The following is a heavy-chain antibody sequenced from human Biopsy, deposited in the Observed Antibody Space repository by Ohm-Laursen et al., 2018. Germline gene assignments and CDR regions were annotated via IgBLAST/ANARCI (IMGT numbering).Heavy chain of an antibody. CDR1: SGAIRTGDYY. V-gene: IGHV4-34*01. Sequence: GTLSLTCTVSSGAIRTGDYYWTWIRQTPGKGLEWIGEINHRGRTNYNPSLRSRVTISVDTSKNQFSLKVRSVTAADTAVYYCVRGVDYYDPYHYYALDVWGQGTTVTVSS. CDR3: VRGVDYYDPYHYYALDV. CDR2: INHRGRT. J-gene: IGHJ6*02. D-gene: IGHD3-22*01.